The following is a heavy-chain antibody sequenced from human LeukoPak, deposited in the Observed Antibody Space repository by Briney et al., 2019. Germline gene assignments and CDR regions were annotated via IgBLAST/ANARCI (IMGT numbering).Heavy chain of an antibody. Sequence: PSETLSLTCAVYGGSFSGYYWSWIRQPPGKGLEWIGEINHSGSTNYNPSLKSRVTISVDTSKNQLSLKLSSVTAADTAVYYCARLRRVTISGGARSTFDIWGPGTMVTVSS. CDR3: ARLRRVTISGGARSTFDI. J-gene: IGHJ3*02. D-gene: IGHD3-3*01. CDR1: GGSFSGYY. V-gene: IGHV4-34*01. CDR2: INHSGST.